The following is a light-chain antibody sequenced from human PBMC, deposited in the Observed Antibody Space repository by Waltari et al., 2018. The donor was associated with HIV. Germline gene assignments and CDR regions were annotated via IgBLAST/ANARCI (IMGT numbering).Light chain of an antibody. CDR1: SSNIGAGYD. CDR2: GNS. Sequence: QSVLTQPPSVSGAPGQRVTISCTGSSSNIGAGYDVPWYQQLPGPAPKLLLLGNSKRPSGVPDRFSGSKSGTSASLAITGLQAEDEADYYCQSYDSSLSGSVFGGGTKLTVL. V-gene: IGLV1-40*01. CDR3: QSYDSSLSGSV. J-gene: IGLJ2*01.